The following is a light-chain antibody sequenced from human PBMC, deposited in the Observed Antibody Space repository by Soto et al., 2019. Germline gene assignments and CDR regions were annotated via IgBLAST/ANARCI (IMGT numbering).Light chain of an antibody. Sequence: QSLLTKSPSVSAAPGQKVTISGSGSSSNIGNNYVSWYQQLPGTAPKLLIYDNNKRPSGIPDRFSGSKSGTSGTLDITGLQTGDEADYYCATWDGSLPGEVFGGGTQLTVL. CDR2: DNN. J-gene: IGLJ2*01. CDR3: ATWDGSLPGEV. V-gene: IGLV1-51*01. CDR1: SSNIGNNY.